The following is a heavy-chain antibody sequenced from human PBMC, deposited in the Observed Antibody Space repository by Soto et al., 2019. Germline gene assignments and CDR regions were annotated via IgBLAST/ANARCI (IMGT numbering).Heavy chain of an antibody. CDR2: ISYDGSNK. D-gene: IGHD6-19*01. Sequence: GGSLRLSCAASGFTFSSYGMHWVRQAPGKGLEWVAVISYDGSNKYYADSVKGRFTISRDNSKNTLYLQMNSLRAEDTAVYYCAKVPTPSSGWTLYYFDYWGQGTLVTVSS. V-gene: IGHV3-30*18. CDR1: GFTFSSYG. J-gene: IGHJ4*02. CDR3: AKVPTPSSGWTLYYFDY.